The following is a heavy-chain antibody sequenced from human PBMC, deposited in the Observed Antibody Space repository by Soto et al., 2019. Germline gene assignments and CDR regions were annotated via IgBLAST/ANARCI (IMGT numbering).Heavy chain of an antibody. CDR3: ARGGRSGGSCSPNWFDP. J-gene: IGHJ5*02. CDR1: GGTFSSYA. Sequence: SVKVSCKASGGTFSSYAISWVRQAPGQGLEWMGGIIPIFGTANYAQKFQGRVTITADKSTSTAYMELSSLRSEDTAVYYCARGGRSGGSCSPNWFDPWGQGTLVTVSS. CDR2: IIPIFGTA. V-gene: IGHV1-69*06. D-gene: IGHD2-15*01.